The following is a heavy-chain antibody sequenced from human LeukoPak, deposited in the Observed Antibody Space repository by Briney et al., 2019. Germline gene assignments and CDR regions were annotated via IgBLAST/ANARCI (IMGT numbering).Heavy chain of an antibody. V-gene: IGHV4-30-2*01. D-gene: IGHD3-16*01. CDR2: IYHSGGT. Sequence: SETLSLTCAVSDGSISSGGYSWSWIRQPPGKGLEWIGYIYHSGGTYYNPSLKSRVTISVDRSKNQFSLKLSSVTAADTAVYSCAGVGGGESMDVWGKGTTVTVSS. CDR3: AGVGGGESMDV. J-gene: IGHJ6*03. CDR1: DGSISSGGYS.